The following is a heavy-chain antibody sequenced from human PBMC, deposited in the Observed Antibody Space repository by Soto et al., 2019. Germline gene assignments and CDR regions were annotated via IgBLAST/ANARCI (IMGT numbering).Heavy chain of an antibody. CDR2: IIPIFGTA. V-gene: IGHV1-69*13. CDR3: ARTRDTYYYESSGYLF. J-gene: IGHJ4*02. D-gene: IGHD3-22*01. CDR1: GGTFSSYA. Sequence: SVKVSCKASGGTFSSYAISWVRQAPGQGLEWMGGIIPIFGTANYAQKFQGRVTITADESTSTAYMELSSLRSEDTAVYYCARTRDTYYYESSGYLFWGQGTLVTVSS.